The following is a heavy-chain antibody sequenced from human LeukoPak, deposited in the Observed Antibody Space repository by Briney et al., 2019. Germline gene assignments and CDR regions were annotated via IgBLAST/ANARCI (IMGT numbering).Heavy chain of an antibody. D-gene: IGHD1-26*01. CDR2: ISGSGGST. CDR3: AKDSAGSYYNWFDP. CDR1: GFTFSSYA. V-gene: IGHV3-23*01. J-gene: IGHJ5*02. Sequence: GGSLRLSCAASGFTFSSYAMSWVRQAPGKGLEWVSAISGSGGSTYYADSVKGRFTISRDNSKNTLYLQMNSLRAEDTAVYYCAKDSAGSYYNWFDPWGQGTLVTVSP.